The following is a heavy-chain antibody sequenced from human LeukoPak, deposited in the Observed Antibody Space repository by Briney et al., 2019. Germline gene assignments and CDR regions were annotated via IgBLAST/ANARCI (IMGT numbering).Heavy chain of an antibody. Sequence: PSETLSLTCTVSGSSISSYYWSWIRRPAGKGLEWIGRIYTSGTTSYNPPLKSRVTMSLDTAKNQFSLKLGSVTAADTAVYYCARGGITMMVGAFDIWGQGTMVTVSS. CDR3: ARGGITMMVGAFDI. V-gene: IGHV4-4*07. CDR1: GSSISSYY. CDR2: IYTSGTT. D-gene: IGHD3-22*01. J-gene: IGHJ3*02.